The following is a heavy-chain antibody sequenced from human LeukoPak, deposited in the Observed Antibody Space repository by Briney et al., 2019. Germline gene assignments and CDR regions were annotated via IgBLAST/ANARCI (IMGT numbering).Heavy chain of an antibody. CDR1: RSAVRSYG. D-gene: IGHD3-22*01. J-gene: IGHJ4*02. V-gene: IGHV1-69*01. CDR2: IIPIFGTA. Sequence: STVRIMCTSSRSAVRSYGVSWVRRAIGQRLEWMGGIIPIFGTANYAQKFQGRVTITADESTSTAYMELSSLRSEDTAVYYCARDLRSYYDSSGYPGADWGQGTLVTVSS. CDR3: ARDLRSYYDSSGYPGAD.